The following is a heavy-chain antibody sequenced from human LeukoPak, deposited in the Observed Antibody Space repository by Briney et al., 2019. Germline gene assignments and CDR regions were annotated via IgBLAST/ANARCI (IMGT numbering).Heavy chain of an antibody. CDR3: ARGFEYSRGY. CDR2: IRYDGSNK. V-gene: IGHV3-30*02. Sequence: QAGGSLRLSCAASGFTFSSYGMHWVRQAPGKGLEWVAFIRYDGSNKYYADSVKGRLTISRDNSKNTLYLQMNSLRAEDTAVYYCARGFEYSRGYWGQGTLVTVSS. CDR1: GFTFSSYG. D-gene: IGHD6-6*01. J-gene: IGHJ4*02.